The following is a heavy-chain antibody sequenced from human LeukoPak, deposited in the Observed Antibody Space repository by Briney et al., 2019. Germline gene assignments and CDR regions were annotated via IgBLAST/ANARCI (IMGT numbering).Heavy chain of an antibody. D-gene: IGHD3-10*01. Sequence: SETLSLTCSVSGGSMSSYYWSWIRQPPGKGLEWIGYIYYSGSTNYNPSLDSRVTISVDTSKNQFSLKLISVTAADTAVYYCARGGDYSSGGYYNYWGQGLLVTVSS. CDR1: GGSMSSYY. V-gene: IGHV4-59*01. J-gene: IGHJ4*02. CDR3: ARGGDYSSGGYYNY. CDR2: IYYSGST.